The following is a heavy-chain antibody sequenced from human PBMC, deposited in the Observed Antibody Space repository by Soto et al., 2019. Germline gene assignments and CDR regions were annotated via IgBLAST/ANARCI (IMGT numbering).Heavy chain of an antibody. Sequence: GGSLRLSCAASGLTVSSNYMSWVRQAPGKGLEWVSVIYSGGSTYYADSVKGRFTISRDNSKNTLLLQMNSLRAEDTALYFCARDTGHGFGQFDYWGQGTLVTVSS. D-gene: IGHD3-10*01. CDR1: GLTVSSNY. J-gene: IGHJ4*02. CDR3: ARDTGHGFGQFDY. V-gene: IGHV3-66*01. CDR2: IYSGGST.